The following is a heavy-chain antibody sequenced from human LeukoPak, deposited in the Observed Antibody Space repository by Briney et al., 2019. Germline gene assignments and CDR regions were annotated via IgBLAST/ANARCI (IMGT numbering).Heavy chain of an antibody. D-gene: IGHD3-10*01. Sequence: ASVKVSCKASGYTFTGYYMHWVRQAPGQGLEWMGWINPNSGGTNYAQKFQGRVTMTRDTSISTAYMELSRLRSDDTAVYYCARGYGSGTLSTGMDVWGQGTTVTVSS. CDR1: GYTFTGYY. CDR2: INPNSGGT. J-gene: IGHJ6*02. V-gene: IGHV1-2*02. CDR3: ARGYGSGTLSTGMDV.